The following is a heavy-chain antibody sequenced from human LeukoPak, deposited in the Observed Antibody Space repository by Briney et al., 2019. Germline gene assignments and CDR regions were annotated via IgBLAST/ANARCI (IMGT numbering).Heavy chain of an antibody. J-gene: IGHJ5*02. V-gene: IGHV1-2*02. D-gene: IGHD3-22*01. CDR1: GYTFTGYY. Sequence: GASVKVSCKASGYTFTGYYMHWVRQAPGQGLEWMGWINPNSGGTNYAQKFQGRVTMTRDTSISTAYMELSRLRSDDTAVYYCARAQHYYDSSGYHRGANWFDPWGQGTLVTVSS. CDR2: INPNSGGT. CDR3: ARAQHYYDSSGYHRGANWFDP.